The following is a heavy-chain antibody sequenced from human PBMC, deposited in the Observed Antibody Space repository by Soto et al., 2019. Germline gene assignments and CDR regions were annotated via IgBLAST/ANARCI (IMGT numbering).Heavy chain of an antibody. CDR1: GFTISTHG. J-gene: IGHJ5*02. D-gene: IGHD3-3*01. CDR2: ISHDGSKK. Sequence: QVQLVESGGGVVHPGTSLRLSCAASGFTISTHGMHWVSQAPGKGPEWVAVISHDGSKKYYVESVEGRFSISRDNSKSIVHLQMNNVRTEDTAVYYCAKYKGPYYDFWSGQRCFDPWGQGTLVTVSS. V-gene: IGHV3-30*18. CDR3: AKYKGPYYDFWSGQRCFDP.